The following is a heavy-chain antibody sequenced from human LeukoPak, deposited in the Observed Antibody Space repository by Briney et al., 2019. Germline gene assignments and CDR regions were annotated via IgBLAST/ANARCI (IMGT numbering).Heavy chain of an antibody. J-gene: IGHJ4*02. D-gene: IGHD3-22*01. V-gene: IGHV4-34*01. CDR3: GRGLTPTDSSGYY. Sequence: PSETLSLTCAVYGGSFSGYYWSWIRQPPGKGLEWIGEINHSGGTNYNPSLKSRVTISVDTSKNQFSLKLSSVTAADTAVYYCGRGLTPTDSSGYYWGQGTLVTVSS. CDR1: GGSFSGYY. CDR2: INHSGGT.